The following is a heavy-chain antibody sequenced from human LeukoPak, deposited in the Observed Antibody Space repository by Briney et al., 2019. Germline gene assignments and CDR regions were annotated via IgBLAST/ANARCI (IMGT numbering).Heavy chain of an antibody. CDR2: IYYSGST. D-gene: IGHD6-19*01. Sequence: SETLSLTCTVSGGSISSGGYYWSWIRQHPGRGLEWIGYIYYSGSTYYNPSLKSRVTISVDTSKNQFSLKLSSVTAADTAVYYCARAITSIAVAGKSFDYWAREPWSPSPQ. J-gene: IGHJ4*02. V-gene: IGHV4-31*03. CDR3: ARAITSIAVAGKSFDY. CDR1: GGSISSGGYY.